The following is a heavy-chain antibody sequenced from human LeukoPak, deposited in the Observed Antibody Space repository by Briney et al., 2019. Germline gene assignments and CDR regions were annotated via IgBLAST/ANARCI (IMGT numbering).Heavy chain of an antibody. CDR1: GYTFTGYY. Sequence: RASVKVSCKASGYTFTGYYMHWVRQAPGQGLEWMGWINPNSGGTNYAQKFQGRVTMTRDTSISTAYMELSRLRSDDTAVYYSARVDYCGGDCYPYYFDYWGQGTLVTVSS. J-gene: IGHJ4*02. D-gene: IGHD2-21*02. CDR3: ARVDYCGGDCYPYYFDY. CDR2: INPNSGGT. V-gene: IGHV1-2*02.